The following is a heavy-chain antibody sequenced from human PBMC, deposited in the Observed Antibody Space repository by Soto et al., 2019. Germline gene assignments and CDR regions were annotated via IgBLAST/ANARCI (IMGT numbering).Heavy chain of an antibody. CDR1: GGTFSSYA. CDR3: ARDGDCSGGSCYSDYYGMDV. J-gene: IGHJ6*02. Sequence: GASVKVSCKXSGGTFSSYAISWVRQAPGQGLEWMGGIIPIFGTANYAQKFQGRVTITADESTSAAYMELSSLRSEDTAVYYCARDGDCSGGSCYSDYYGMDVWGQGTTVTVSS. D-gene: IGHD2-15*01. V-gene: IGHV1-69*13. CDR2: IIPIFGTA.